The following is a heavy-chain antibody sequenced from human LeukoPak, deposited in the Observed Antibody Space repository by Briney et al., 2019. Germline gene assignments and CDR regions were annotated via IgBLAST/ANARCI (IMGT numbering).Heavy chain of an antibody. J-gene: IGHJ4*02. CDR3: ARGGRGSSTSCSHY. V-gene: IGHV3-21*01. Sequence: PGGSLRLSCAASGFTFSSYSMNWVRQAPGKGLEWVSSISSSSSYIYYADSVKGRFTISRDNAKNSLYLQMNSLRAEDTAVYYCARGGRGSSTSCSHYWGQGTLVTVSS. D-gene: IGHD2-2*01. CDR2: ISSSSSYI. CDR1: GFTFSSYS.